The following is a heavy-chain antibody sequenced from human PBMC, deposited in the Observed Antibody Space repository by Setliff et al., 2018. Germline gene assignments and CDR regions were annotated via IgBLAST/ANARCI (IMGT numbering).Heavy chain of an antibody. CDR3: AREGVDTRSSTDYRYYMDV. D-gene: IGHD5-18*01. CDR2: TIPMFGTT. J-gene: IGHJ6*03. Sequence: GASVKVSCKASGGSFSSYGITWVRQAHGQGLEWMGGTIPMFGTTNYAQKFQGRVTIITDESTSTAYMELSSLRSEDTAVYFCAREGVDTRSSTDYRYYMDVWGKGTTVTVSS. CDR1: GGSFSSYG. V-gene: IGHV1-69*05.